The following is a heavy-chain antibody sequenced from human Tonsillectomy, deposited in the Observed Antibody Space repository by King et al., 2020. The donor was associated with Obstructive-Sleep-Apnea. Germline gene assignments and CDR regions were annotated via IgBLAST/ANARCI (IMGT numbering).Heavy chain of an antibody. Sequence: VQLVESGGGLVQPGGSLRLSCAASGFTFSSYAMSWVRQAPGKGLEWVSAISGSGGSTYYADSVKGRFTISRDNSKNTLYLQMNSLRAEDTAVYYCAKDGEDYYDSSGYLSADYWGQGTLVTVSS. V-gene: IGHV3-23*04. D-gene: IGHD3-22*01. CDR3: AKDGEDYYDSSGYLSADY. CDR1: GFTFSSYA. J-gene: IGHJ4*02. CDR2: ISGSGGST.